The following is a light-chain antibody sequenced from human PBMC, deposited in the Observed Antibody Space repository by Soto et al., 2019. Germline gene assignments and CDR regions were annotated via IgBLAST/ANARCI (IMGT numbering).Light chain of an antibody. CDR2: GAS. J-gene: IGKJ1*01. CDR3: QQYGSSGT. Sequence: IVLTQSPGTLSRSPWESATLSCRASQSVSNNYFAWYQQKPGQARRLLIDGASNRASGIPDRFSGSGSGTYFTLTISRLEPEDSAVYYCQQYGSSGTFGQGTKVDIK. CDR1: QSVSNNY. V-gene: IGKV3-20*01.